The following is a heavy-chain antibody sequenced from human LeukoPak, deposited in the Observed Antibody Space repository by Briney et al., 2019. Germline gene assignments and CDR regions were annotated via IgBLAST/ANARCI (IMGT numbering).Heavy chain of an antibody. CDR2: IHRSGSP. CDR1: LDSTTSNF. Sequence: PSETLSLTCTVSLDSTTSNFWSWVRQPPGKGLEWIGEIHRSGSPNYNPSLQSRVTISIDRSRNQIVLELSYVTAADTAVYYCAREILGGFNPGAYWGQGTLVTVSS. V-gene: IGHV4-4*02. D-gene: IGHD1-14*01. CDR3: AREILGGFNPGAY. J-gene: IGHJ4*02.